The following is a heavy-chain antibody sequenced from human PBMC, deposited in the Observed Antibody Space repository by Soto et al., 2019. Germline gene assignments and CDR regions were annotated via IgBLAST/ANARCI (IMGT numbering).Heavy chain of an antibody. J-gene: IGHJ4*02. CDR3: ARGSLGPDY. D-gene: IGHD1-26*01. CDR1: SASLSNYY. Sequence: QVQLQESGPGLVKPSETLSLTCTVSSASLSNYYWSWIRQPAGKGLEWIGRIFPTGNTDYNPSLRSRVTMSVDTSKNQFSLKLNSVTAADTAAYYCARGSLGPDYWGPGTLVTVSS. CDR2: IFPTGNT. V-gene: IGHV4-4*07.